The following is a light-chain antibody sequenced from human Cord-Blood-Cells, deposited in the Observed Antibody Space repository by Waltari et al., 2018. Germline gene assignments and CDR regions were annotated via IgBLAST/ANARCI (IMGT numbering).Light chain of an antibody. CDR3: QQRSNWPRT. V-gene: IGKV3-11*01. J-gene: IGKJ1*01. CDR1: QSVSSY. Sequence: VLTQSPATLSLSPGERATLSCRASQSVSSYLAWYQQKPGQAPRLLIYDASNRATGIPARFSGSGSGTDFTLTISSLEPEDFAVYYCQQRSNWPRTFGQGTKVE. CDR2: DAS.